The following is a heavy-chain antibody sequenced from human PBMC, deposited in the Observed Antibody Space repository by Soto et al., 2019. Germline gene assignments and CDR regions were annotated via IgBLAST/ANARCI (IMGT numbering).Heavy chain of an antibody. V-gene: IGHV1-2*04. Sequence: SVKVSCKTSGYTFTGYYMHWVRQAPGQGLEWMGWINPHSGVTNYAQKFQGWVTMTANTSISSAYMELSRLRSDDTAVYYCARAWGYSYGYTQNYFDYWGQGTQVTVSS. CDR1: GYTFTGYY. D-gene: IGHD5-18*01. CDR3: ARAWGYSYGYTQNYFDY. J-gene: IGHJ4*02. CDR2: INPHSGVT.